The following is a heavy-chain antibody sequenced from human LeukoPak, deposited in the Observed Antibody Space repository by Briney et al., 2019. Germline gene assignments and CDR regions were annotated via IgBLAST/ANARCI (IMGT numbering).Heavy chain of an antibody. Sequence: ASVKVSCKASGYTFTSYGISWVRQAPGQGLEWMGWISAYNGNTNYAQKLQGRGTMTTDTSTSTAYMELRSLRSDDTAVYYCARERNWYNWNEDDYWGQGTLVTVSS. V-gene: IGHV1-18*01. CDR3: ARERNWYNWNEDDY. J-gene: IGHJ4*02. CDR1: GYTFTSYG. CDR2: ISAYNGNT. D-gene: IGHD1-20*01.